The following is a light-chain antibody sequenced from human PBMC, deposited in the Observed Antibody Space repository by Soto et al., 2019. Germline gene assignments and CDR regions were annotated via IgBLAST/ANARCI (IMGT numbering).Light chain of an antibody. CDR3: LQYDDWPFT. V-gene: IGKV3-20*01. CDR1: QSVSSSY. J-gene: IGKJ3*01. CDR2: GAS. Sequence: EIVLTQSPGTLSLSPGERATLSCRASQSVSSSYLAWYQQKPGQAPRLLIYGASSRATGIPDRFSGSGSGTDFTLTISRLEPEDFAVYYCLQYDDWPFTFGPGTTVDIK.